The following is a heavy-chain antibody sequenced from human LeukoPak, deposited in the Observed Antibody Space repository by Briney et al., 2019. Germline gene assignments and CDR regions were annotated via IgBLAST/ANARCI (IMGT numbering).Heavy chain of an antibody. D-gene: IGHD2-8*01. CDR1: GFTFSSYA. CDR2: ISGSGGST. CDR3: AKLKVRVSLFDY. J-gene: IGHJ4*02. Sequence: GGSLRLSCAASGFTFSSYAMSWVRQAPGKRLEWVSAISGSGGSTYYADSVKGRFTISRDNSKNTLYLQMNSLRAEDTAVYYCAKLKVRVSLFDYWGQGTLVTVSS. V-gene: IGHV3-23*01.